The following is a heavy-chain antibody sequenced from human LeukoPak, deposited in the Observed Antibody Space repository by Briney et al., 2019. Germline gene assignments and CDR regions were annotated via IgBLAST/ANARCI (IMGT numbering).Heavy chain of an antibody. Sequence: QPGGSLRLSCAASGFTFSSYAMSWVRQAPGKGLEWLTLISYDGNDKYYADSVKGRFSISRDNSKSMVFLQMNSLRAEDTAVYYCARDLERITLVRGVIPNWFDPWGQGTLVTVSS. CDR1: GFTFSSYA. CDR2: ISYDGNDK. D-gene: IGHD3-10*01. CDR3: ARDLERITLVRGVIPNWFDP. J-gene: IGHJ5*02. V-gene: IGHV3-30*04.